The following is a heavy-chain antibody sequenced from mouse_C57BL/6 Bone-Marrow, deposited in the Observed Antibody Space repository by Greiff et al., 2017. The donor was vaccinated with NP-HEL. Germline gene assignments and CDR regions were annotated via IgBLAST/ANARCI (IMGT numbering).Heavy chain of an antibody. CDR1: GYTFTSYW. D-gene: IGHD2-4*01. Sequence: QVQLQQPGAELVMPGASVKLSCKASGYTFTSYWMHWVKQRPGQGLEWIGEIDPSDSYTNYNQKFKGKSTLTVDKSSSTAYMQLSSLTSEDSAVYFCARADDYDCYYAMDYWGQGTSVTVSS. J-gene: IGHJ4*01. CDR3: ARADDYDCYYAMDY. V-gene: IGHV1-69*01. CDR2: IDPSDSYT.